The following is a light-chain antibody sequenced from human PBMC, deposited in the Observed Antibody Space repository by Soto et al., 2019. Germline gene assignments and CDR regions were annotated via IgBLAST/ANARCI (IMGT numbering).Light chain of an antibody. CDR1: SGSVSTSYY. Sequence: QTVVTQEPSFSVSPEMTVTLTCGLSSGSVSTSYYPSWYQQTPGQAPRTLIYSTNTRSSGVPDRFSGSILGNKAALTITGAQADDESDYYCVLYMGSGIWVFGGGTKLTVL. CDR2: STN. J-gene: IGLJ3*02. CDR3: VLYMGSGIWV. V-gene: IGLV8-61*01.